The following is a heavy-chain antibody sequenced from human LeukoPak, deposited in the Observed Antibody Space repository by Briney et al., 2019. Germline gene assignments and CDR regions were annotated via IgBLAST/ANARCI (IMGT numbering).Heavy chain of an antibody. CDR1: GYTFTGYY. V-gene: IGHV1-2*02. D-gene: IGHD6-19*01. CDR2: INPNSGGT. Sequence: GASVKVSCKASGYTFTGYYMHWVRQAPGQGLEWMGWINPNSGGTNYAQKFQGRVTMTRDTSISTAYMELSRLRSDDTAVYYCARDRRAVAVGYWFDPWGQGTLVTVSS. J-gene: IGHJ5*02. CDR3: ARDRRAVAVGYWFDP.